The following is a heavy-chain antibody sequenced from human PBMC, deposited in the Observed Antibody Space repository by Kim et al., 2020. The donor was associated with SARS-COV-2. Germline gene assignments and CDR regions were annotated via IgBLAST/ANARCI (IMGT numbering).Heavy chain of an antibody. CDR2: IRDTGGST. Sequence: GGSLRLSCVASGFTSYRRYMNWIRQAPGKGLEWVASIRDTGGSTFYAESVKGRFRISRDNSRYTIFLQMNNLRGDDTAAYCGAKDRGASCQEGDFDYWG. CDR3: AKDRGASCQEGDFDY. V-gene: IGHV3-23*01. CDR1: GFTSYRRY. J-gene: IGHJ4*01.